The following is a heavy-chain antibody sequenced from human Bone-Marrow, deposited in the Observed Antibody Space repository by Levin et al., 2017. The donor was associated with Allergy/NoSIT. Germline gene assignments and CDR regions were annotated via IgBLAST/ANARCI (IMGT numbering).Heavy chain of an antibody. CDR2: ISQDTIST. V-gene: IGHV3-30-3*01. J-gene: IGHJ4*02. D-gene: IGHD3-22*01. CDR1: GFMLDSHV. Sequence: RSGGSLRLSCTDSGFMLDSHVIHWVRQAPGKGLEWLSAISQDTISTYYAASVKGRLNIARDSSKNTVYLQINNLRPEDTAVYYCATEGPYSSGYCGFFDFWGQGVLVTVSS. CDR3: ATEGPYSSGYCGFFDF.